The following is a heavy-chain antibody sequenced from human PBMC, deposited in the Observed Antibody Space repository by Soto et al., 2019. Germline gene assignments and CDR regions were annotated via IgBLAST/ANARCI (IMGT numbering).Heavy chain of an antibody. J-gene: IGHJ4*02. D-gene: IGHD3-10*01. CDR3: ARTLITMVRGVIPVFDY. V-gene: IGHV3-48*01. CDR1: GFTFNNYS. Sequence: GGSLRLSCAASGFTFNNYSMNWVRQAPGKGLEWVSYIGSSSSTIYYADSVKGRFTISRDKAKNSLYLQMNSLRAEDTAVYYCARTLITMVRGVIPVFDYWGQGTLVTVSS. CDR2: IGSSSSTI.